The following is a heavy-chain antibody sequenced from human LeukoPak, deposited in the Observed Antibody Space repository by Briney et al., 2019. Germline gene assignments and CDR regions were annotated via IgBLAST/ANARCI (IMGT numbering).Heavy chain of an antibody. J-gene: IGHJ4*02. CDR2: INHSGST. D-gene: IGHD3-9*01. Sequence: PETLSLSCAVYGGSSCGYYGSWGPQPPGKGLEWSGEINHSGSTNYNPSPKSRVSMSVDTSKNQFPLMPSSVTGARQAVFYVAGAGLSKLRYFDWLWPQHLDYWGQGTLVTVST. V-gene: IGHV4-34*01. CDR1: GGSSCGYY. CDR3: AGAGLSKLRYFDWLWPQHLDY.